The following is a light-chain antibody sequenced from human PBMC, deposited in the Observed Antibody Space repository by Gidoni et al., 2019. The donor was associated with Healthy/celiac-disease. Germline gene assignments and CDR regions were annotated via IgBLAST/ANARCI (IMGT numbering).Light chain of an antibody. CDR1: QSVSSN. V-gene: IGKV3-15*01. CDR3: QQYNNWPPLT. J-gene: IGKJ5*01. Sequence: EIVLTQSPATLSVSPGARATRSCRASQSVSSNLAWYQKQPGQAPRLLIYGASTRATGIPARFRGCGSGTEFTLTISSLQSEDFAVDYCQQYNNWPPLTFGQGTRLEIK. CDR2: GAS.